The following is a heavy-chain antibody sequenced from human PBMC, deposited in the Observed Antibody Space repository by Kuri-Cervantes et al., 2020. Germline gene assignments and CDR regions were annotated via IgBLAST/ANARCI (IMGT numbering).Heavy chain of an antibody. V-gene: IGHV1-2*02. CDR3: ARERREAARPGHFDY. CDR1: GYTFTSYG. CDR2: INPNSGGT. D-gene: IGHD6-6*01. Sequence: ASVKVSCKASGYTFTSYGISWVRQAPGQGLEWMGWINPNSGGTNYAQKFQGRVTMTRDTSISTAYMELSRLRSDDTAVYYCARERREAARPGHFDYWGQGTLVTVSS. J-gene: IGHJ4*02.